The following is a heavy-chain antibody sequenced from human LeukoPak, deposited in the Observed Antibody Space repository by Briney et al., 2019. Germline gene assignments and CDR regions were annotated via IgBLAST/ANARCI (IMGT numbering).Heavy chain of an antibody. J-gene: IGHJ4*02. Sequence: SETLSLTCFVSGDSITSRSFYWGWIRQPPGKNLEWIGNVYYSGRTSYNPSLKTRVTISVDTSRNHFSLKLTSVTAADTAVYYCARRGNGSFYYFDDWGQGTLVSVSS. CDR3: ARRGNGSFYYFDD. CDR2: VYYSGRT. V-gene: IGHV4-39*02. CDR1: GDSITSRSFY. D-gene: IGHD1-26*01.